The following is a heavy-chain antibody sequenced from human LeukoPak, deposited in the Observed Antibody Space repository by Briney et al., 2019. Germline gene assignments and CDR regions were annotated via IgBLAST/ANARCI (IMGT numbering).Heavy chain of an antibody. CDR3: ARQGIVVVPAAIPYYFDY. J-gene: IGHJ4*02. CDR1: GYTFTSYG. Sequence: ASVKVSCKASGYTFTSYGISWVRQAPGQGLEWMGWISAYNGNTNYAQKLQGRVTMTTDTSTSTAYMELRSLRSDDTAVYYCARQGIVVVPAAIPYYFDYWGQGTLVTVSS. D-gene: IGHD2-2*01. CDR2: ISAYNGNT. V-gene: IGHV1-18*01.